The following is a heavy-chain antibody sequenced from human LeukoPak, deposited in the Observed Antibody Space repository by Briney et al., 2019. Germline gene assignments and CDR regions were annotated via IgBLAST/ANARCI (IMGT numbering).Heavy chain of an antibody. J-gene: IGHJ5*02. Sequence: SGGSLRLSCAASGFTFSSYWMSWVRQAPGKGLEWVSNIKQDGSEKYYVDSVKGRFTISRDNAKNSLYLQMNSLRAEDTAVYYCARSGTHIVVVPAAIVEGGCWFDPWGQGTLVTVSS. CDR3: ARSGTHIVVVPAAIVEGGCWFDP. CDR2: IKQDGSEK. CDR1: GFTFSSYW. D-gene: IGHD2-2*02. V-gene: IGHV3-7*01.